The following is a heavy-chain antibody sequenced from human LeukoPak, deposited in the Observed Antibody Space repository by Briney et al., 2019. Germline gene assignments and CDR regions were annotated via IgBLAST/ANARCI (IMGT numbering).Heavy chain of an antibody. Sequence: ASVKVSCKVSGYTPTALSMHWVRQAPGKGLEWMGGFDAEDGKTIYAQNFQGRVTMTEDASTDTAYMELSSLTSEDTAMYYCATVVIRGVSRGNWFDPWGQGTLVTVSS. D-gene: IGHD3-10*01. J-gene: IGHJ5*02. CDR1: GYTPTALS. CDR3: ATVVIRGVSRGNWFDP. V-gene: IGHV1-24*01. CDR2: FDAEDGKT.